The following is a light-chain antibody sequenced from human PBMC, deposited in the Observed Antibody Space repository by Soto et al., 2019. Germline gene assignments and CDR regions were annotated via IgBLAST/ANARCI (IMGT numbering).Light chain of an antibody. CDR1: QSVSSY. V-gene: IGKV3-11*01. CDR2: DVS. CDR3: QQRSNWPRFT. J-gene: IGKJ3*01. Sequence: EIVLTQSPATLSLSPGERATLSCRASQSVSSYLAWYQQTPGQAPRLLLYDVSNRATGIPARFSGSGSGTDFTLTISSLEPEEFAVHYCQQRSNWPRFTVGPGTKVDIK.